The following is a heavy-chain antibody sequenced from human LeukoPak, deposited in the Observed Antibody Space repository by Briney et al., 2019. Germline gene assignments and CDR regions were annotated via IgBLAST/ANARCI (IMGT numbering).Heavy chain of an antibody. Sequence: GGSLRLSCAASGFTFSSYGMHWVRQAPGKGLEWVAVIWYDGSNKYYADSVKGRFTISRDNSKNTLYLQMNSLRAEDTAVYYCARTQSGSYYYYGMDVWGQGTTVTVSS. D-gene: IGHD1-26*01. CDR2: IWYDGSNK. V-gene: IGHV3-33*08. CDR3: ARTQSGSYYYYGMDV. J-gene: IGHJ6*02. CDR1: GFTFSSYG.